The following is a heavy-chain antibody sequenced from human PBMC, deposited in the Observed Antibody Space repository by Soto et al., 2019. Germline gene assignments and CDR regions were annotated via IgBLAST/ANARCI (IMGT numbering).Heavy chain of an antibody. D-gene: IGHD3-9*01. CDR3: PRLLTPYDTPGPSWFGP. CDR2: IDYRGST. CDR1: GGYFSDHD. Sequence: PVESLSLTCAVYGGYFSDHDWGWIRQTPGKVLEWIGGIDYRGSTLYNPSLRSRITMSIDTSKKFFSLKLTSVSASDTALYYCPRLLTPYDTPGPSWFGPWGEGTLVTVSS. V-gene: IGHV4-34*10. J-gene: IGHJ5*02.